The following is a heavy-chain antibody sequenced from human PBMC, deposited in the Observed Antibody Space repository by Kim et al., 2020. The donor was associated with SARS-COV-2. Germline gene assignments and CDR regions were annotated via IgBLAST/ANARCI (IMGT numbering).Heavy chain of an antibody. V-gene: IGHV3-48*01. J-gene: IGHJ3*02. CDR1: EFTFSSHN. CDR2: VSYDWKKI. Sequence: GGSLRLSCAASEFTFSSHNMNWLRQAPGKGLEWLSFVSYDWKKIWYAESVKGRFTLSRDNGKHSLYLQMNSLTAEDTAVYYCAGDRDWAVDIWGQGTMVTVSS. D-gene: IGHD3-9*01. CDR3: AGDRDWAVDI.